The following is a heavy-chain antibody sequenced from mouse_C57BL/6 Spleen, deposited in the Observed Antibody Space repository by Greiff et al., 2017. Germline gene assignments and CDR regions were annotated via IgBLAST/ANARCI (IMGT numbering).Heavy chain of an antibody. Sequence: VKLMESGAELARPGASVKLSCKASGYTFTSYGISWVKQRTGQGLEWIGEIYPRSGNTYYNEKFKGKATLTADKSSSTAYMELRSLTSEDSAVYFCAREYGSSSYAMDYWGQGTSVTVSS. J-gene: IGHJ4*01. D-gene: IGHD1-1*01. V-gene: IGHV1-81*01. CDR3: AREYGSSSYAMDY. CDR2: IYPRSGNT. CDR1: GYTFTSYG.